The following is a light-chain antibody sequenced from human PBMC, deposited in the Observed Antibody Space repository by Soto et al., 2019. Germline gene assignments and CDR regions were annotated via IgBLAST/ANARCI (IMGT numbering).Light chain of an antibody. Sequence: QSVLTQPPSVSAAPRQRVTISCSGSSSNIGHNAVNWYQQVPGKAPKLLIYSDDLLPSGVSDRFSGSKSGTSASLAIRGLQSEDEADYYCATWDDSLNGRVFGGGTKLTVL. CDR1: SSNIGHNA. CDR3: ATWDDSLNGRV. V-gene: IGLV1-36*01. CDR2: SDD. J-gene: IGLJ3*02.